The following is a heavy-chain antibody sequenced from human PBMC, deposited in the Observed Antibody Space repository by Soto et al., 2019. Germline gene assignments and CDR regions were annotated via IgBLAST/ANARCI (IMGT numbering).Heavy chain of an antibody. D-gene: IGHD1-1*01. J-gene: IGHJ4*02. Sequence: LXLSCAASGFTFNMYAMSWVRQAPGKGLEWVSGIGGSGANTYYADFVKGRFTIYRDNSKNTLYLQMDSLRAEDTAIYYCARTITGYFWAGAYWGQGTLVTVSS. CDR3: ARTITGYFWAGAY. CDR2: IGGSGANT. V-gene: IGHV3-23*01. CDR1: GFTFNMYA.